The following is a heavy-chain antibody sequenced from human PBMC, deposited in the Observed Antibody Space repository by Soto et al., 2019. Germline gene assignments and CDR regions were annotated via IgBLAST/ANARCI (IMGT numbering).Heavy chain of an antibody. J-gene: IGHJ4*02. CDR3: ASARTSVGATTTGDY. Sequence: EVQLVESGGGLVQPGGSLRLSCAASGFTFSTYWMHWVRQAPGKGPVWVSRISSDGSVTDYAGSVKGRITISRDNAKNTLYLQMNSLRAEDTAVYYCASARTSVGATTTGDYWGQGTLVTVSS. CDR1: GFTFSTYW. D-gene: IGHD1-26*01. CDR2: ISSDGSVT. V-gene: IGHV3-74*01.